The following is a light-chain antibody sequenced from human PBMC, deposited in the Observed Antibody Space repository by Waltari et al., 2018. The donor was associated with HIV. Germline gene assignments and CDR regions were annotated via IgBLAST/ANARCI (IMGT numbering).Light chain of an antibody. CDR2: EVT. CDR3: CSYAGSSTWV. CDR1: SSAVGSHSL. J-gene: IGLJ3*02. Sequence: SALTQPASVSASPGQSLTISCAGTSSAVGSHSLVSWYQQHPDTAPKLIIYEVTKRPSGISNRFSGSKSGNTASLTISGLQAEDEADYYCCSYAGSSTWVFGGGTKLTVL. V-gene: IGLV2-23*02.